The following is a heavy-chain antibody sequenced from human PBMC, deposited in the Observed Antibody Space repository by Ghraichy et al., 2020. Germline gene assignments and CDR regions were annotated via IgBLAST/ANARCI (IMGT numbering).Heavy chain of an antibody. V-gene: IGHV1-18*04. Sequence: ASVKVSCKASGYTFTSYGISWVRQAPGQGLEWMGWISAYNGNTNYAQKLQGRVTMTTDTSTSTAYMELRNLRSDDTAVYYCARRVAARGTGGYYFDYWGQGPLVTVSS. CDR1: GYTFTSYG. J-gene: IGHJ4*02. CDR3: ARRVAARGTGGYYFDY. CDR2: ISAYNGNT. D-gene: IGHD6-13*01.